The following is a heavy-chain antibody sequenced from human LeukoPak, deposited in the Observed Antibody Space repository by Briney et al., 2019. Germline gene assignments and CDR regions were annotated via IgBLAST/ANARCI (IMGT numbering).Heavy chain of an antibody. CDR2: IYFSGSI. V-gene: IGHV4-61*01. J-gene: IGHJ4*02. D-gene: IGHD1-14*01. CDR3: ARHPARTHYFDY. CDR1: GGFVSSGNFY. Sequence: PSETLSLTCTVSGGFVSSGNFYWSWIRQPPGKGLEWIGYIYFSGSINYNPSLKSRVTISLDTSKNQFSLRLSSVTAADTAVYYCARHPARTHYFDYWGQGTLVTVSS.